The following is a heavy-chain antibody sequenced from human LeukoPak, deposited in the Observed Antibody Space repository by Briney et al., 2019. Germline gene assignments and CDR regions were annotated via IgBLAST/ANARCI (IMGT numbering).Heavy chain of an antibody. CDR2: ISSSGSTI. D-gene: IGHD6-13*01. CDR3: AVGEYSSSWFDRFDY. CDR1: GFTFSSYS. V-gene: IGHV3-48*04. Sequence: GGSLRLPSAASGFTFSSYSMNWVRQAPGKGLEWVSYISSSGSTIYYADSVKGRFTISRDNAKNSLYLQMNSLRAEDTAVYYCAVGEYSSSWFDRFDYWGQGTLVTVSS. J-gene: IGHJ4*02.